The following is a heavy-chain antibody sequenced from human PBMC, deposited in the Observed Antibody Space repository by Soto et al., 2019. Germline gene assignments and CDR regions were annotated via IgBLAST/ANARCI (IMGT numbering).Heavy chain of an antibody. CDR3: ARSGGPGSYYKGYDGMDV. CDR2: INPGGGST. CDR1: GYTFTSYY. J-gene: IGHJ6*02. D-gene: IGHD3-10*01. Sequence: QVQLVQSGAEVKKPGASVKVSCKASGYTFTSYYIHWVRQAPGQGLEWMGVINPGGGSTRYAQKLQGRITMARDTSTSTVYMELSSLRSDDTALYYCARSGGPGSYYKGYDGMDVWGQGTTVTVSS. V-gene: IGHV1-46*01.